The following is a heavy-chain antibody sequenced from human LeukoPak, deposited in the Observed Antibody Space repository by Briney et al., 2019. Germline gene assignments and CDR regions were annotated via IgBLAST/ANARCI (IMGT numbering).Heavy chain of an antibody. Sequence: SVRVCCKASGGTFSSYAISWVRQAAGQGLEWMGGIIPSFGTANYAQKFQGRVTITTDESTSTAYMELSSLRSEDTAVYYCARAGERYYGSGSYPVYYYYYMDVWGKGTTVTVSS. CDR2: IIPSFGTA. J-gene: IGHJ6*03. CDR3: ARAGERYYGSGSYPVYYYYYMDV. V-gene: IGHV1-69*05. D-gene: IGHD3-10*01. CDR1: GGTFSSYA.